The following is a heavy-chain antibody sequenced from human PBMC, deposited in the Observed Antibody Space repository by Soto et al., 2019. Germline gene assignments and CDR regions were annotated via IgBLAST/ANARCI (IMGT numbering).Heavy chain of an antibody. Sequence: EVQLLESGGGLVQPGGSLRLSCAASGFTFSNYAMSWVRQAPGKGLEWVSGISVSGGSTYYADSVKGRFTISRDNSKNTLYVQMNSLRVDDTAVYYCATDAGSVCSDGSCYFQALDSWGQGTLVSVSS. CDR1: GFTFSNYA. CDR3: ATDAGSVCSDGSCYFQALDS. CDR2: ISVSGGST. V-gene: IGHV3-23*01. J-gene: IGHJ4*02. D-gene: IGHD2-15*01.